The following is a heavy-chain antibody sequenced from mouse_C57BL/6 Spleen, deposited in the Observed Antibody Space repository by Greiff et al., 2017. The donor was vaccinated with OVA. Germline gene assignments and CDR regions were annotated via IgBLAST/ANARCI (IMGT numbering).Heavy chain of an antibody. V-gene: IGHV1-15*01. Sequence: VQLQQSGAELVRPGASVTLSCKASGYTFTDYDMHWVKQTPVHGLEWIGAIDPETGGTAYNQKFKGKAILTADKSSSTAYMELRSRTSEDSAVYYCTREGLRGYWGQGTTLTVSS. J-gene: IGHJ2*01. D-gene: IGHD3-1*01. CDR1: GYTFTDYD. CDR2: IDPETGGT. CDR3: TREGLRGY.